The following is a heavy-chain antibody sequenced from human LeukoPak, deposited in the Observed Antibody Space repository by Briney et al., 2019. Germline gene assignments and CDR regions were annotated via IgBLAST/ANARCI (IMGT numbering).Heavy chain of an antibody. Sequence: ASVKVSCKASGYTFTGYYMHWVRQAPGQGLEWMGRINPNSGGTNYAQKFQGRVTMTRDTSISTAYMELSRLRSDDTAAYYCASYRIAAAGTGAFDIWGQGTMVTVSS. CDR1: GYTFTGYY. D-gene: IGHD6-13*01. CDR3: ASYRIAAAGTGAFDI. V-gene: IGHV1-2*06. CDR2: INPNSGGT. J-gene: IGHJ3*02.